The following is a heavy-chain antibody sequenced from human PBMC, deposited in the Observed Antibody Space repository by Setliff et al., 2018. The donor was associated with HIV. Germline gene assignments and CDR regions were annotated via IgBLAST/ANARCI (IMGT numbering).Heavy chain of an antibody. CDR3: ARDSSSWYEFYFDC. J-gene: IGHJ4*02. CDR2: IKQDGSEK. V-gene: IGHV3-7*01. D-gene: IGHD6-13*01. CDR1: GFAFSGHQ. Sequence: PGGSLRLSCAASGFAFSGHQMSWVRQAPGKGLEWVAKIKQDGSEKYYVDSVKGRFTISRDNAKNSLYLQMNSLRAEDTAVYYCARDSSSWYEFYFDCWGQGTLVTVSS.